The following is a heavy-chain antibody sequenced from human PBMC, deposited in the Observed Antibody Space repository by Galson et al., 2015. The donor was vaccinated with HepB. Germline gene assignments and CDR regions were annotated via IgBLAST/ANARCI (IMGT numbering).Heavy chain of an antibody. Sequence: SVKVSCKVSGYTLTELSMHWVRQAPGKGLEWMGGFDPEDGETIYAQKFQGRVTMTEDTSTDTAYMELSSLRSEDTAVYYCATELRDTAMARYGMDVWGQGTTVTVSS. CDR1: GYTLTELS. J-gene: IGHJ6*02. V-gene: IGHV1-24*01. CDR3: ATELRDTAMARYGMDV. D-gene: IGHD5-18*01. CDR2: FDPEDGET.